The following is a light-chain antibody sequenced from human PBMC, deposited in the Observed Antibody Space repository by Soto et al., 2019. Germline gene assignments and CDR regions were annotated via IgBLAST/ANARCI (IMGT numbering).Light chain of an antibody. Sequence: AIQMTQSPSSPSVSVGDRVTITCRASQDIRNDLGWYQQKPGKAPKLLIYGTSNLQSGVPSRFSGSGSGTDFTLTISSLQPEDFAIYYCLQDYIYPYTFGQGTKLEFK. CDR1: QDIRND. J-gene: IGKJ2*01. V-gene: IGKV1-6*01. CDR3: LQDYIYPYT. CDR2: GTS.